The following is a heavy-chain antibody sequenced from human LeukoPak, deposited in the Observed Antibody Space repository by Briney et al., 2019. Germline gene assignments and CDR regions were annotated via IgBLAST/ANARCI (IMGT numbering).Heavy chain of an antibody. CDR1: GFTFSSYS. V-gene: IGHV3-48*04. J-gene: IGHJ4*02. D-gene: IGHD3-22*01. CDR2: ISSSSSTI. Sequence: GGSLRLSCAASGFTFSSYSMNWVRQAPGKGLEWVSYISSSSSTIYYADSVKGRFTISRDNAKNSLYLQMNSLRAEDTAVYYCARDPITYYYDSSGYTPFDYWGQGTLVTVSS. CDR3: ARDPITYYYDSSGYTPFDY.